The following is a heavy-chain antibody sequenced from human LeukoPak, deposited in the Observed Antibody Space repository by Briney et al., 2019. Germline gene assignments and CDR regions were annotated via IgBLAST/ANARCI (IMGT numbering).Heavy chain of an antibody. V-gene: IGHV1-2*02. J-gene: IGHJ3*02. D-gene: IGHD1-1*01. CDR1: GYTFTSYG. CDR2: INPNSGGT. CDR3: ASGIKYNWNDGPGDAFDI. Sequence: ASVKVSCKASGYTFTSYGISWVRQAPGQGLEWMGWINPNSGGTNYAQKFQGRVTMTRDTSISTAYMELSRLRSDDTAVYYCASGIKYNWNDGPGDAFDIWGQGTMVTVSS.